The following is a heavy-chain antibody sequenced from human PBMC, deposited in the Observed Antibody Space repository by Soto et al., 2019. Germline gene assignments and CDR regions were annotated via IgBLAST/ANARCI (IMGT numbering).Heavy chain of an antibody. D-gene: IGHD3-22*01. J-gene: IGHJ3*02. Sequence: GGSLRLSCAASGFTFSSYWMSWVRQAPGKGLEWVANIKQDGSQKWYGDPVKGRFTISRDNAKNSLYLQMNSLRAEDTAVYYCARGDYHDNSGPFSDAFDIWGQGTMVTVSS. V-gene: IGHV3-7*04. CDR1: GFTFSSYW. CDR3: ARGDYHDNSGPFSDAFDI. CDR2: IKQDGSQK.